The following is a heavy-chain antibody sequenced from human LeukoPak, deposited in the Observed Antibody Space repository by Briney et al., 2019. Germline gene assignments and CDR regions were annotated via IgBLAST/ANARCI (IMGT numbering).Heavy chain of an antibody. Sequence: GASLQISCKGSGCSFTSYWIGWVRQLPGKGLEWMGIIYPGDSDTRYSPSFQGQVTISADKSISTAYLQCSSLKASETTMYNCAKQGSEPAARKNWFDPSGQGTLVTVSS. D-gene: IGHD2-2*01. CDR1: GCSFTSYW. CDR3: AKQGSEPAARKNWFDP. J-gene: IGHJ5*02. CDR2: IYPGDSDT. V-gene: IGHV5-51*01.